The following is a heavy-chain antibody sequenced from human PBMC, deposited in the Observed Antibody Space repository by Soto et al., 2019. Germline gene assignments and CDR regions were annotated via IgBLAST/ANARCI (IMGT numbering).Heavy chain of an antibody. CDR3: AREAGSGSYYKGIDD. CDR1: GGSISSGDYY. V-gene: IGHV4-30-4*01. J-gene: IGHJ4*02. D-gene: IGHD3-10*01. CDR2: IYYSGIT. Sequence: PXETLSLTLTVSGGSISSGDYYWSWIRQPPGKVLEWIGYIYYSGITYYNPSLKSRVTISVDTSKNQFSLKLSSVTAADTAVYYCAREAGSGSYYKGIDDWGQGTLVTVSS.